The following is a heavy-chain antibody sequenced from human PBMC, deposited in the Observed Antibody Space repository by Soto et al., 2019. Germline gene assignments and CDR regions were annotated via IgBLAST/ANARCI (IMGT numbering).Heavy chain of an antibody. D-gene: IGHD3-3*01. V-gene: IGHV1-8*01. CDR3: ARGQNDFWSGILPPRYYYYYYMDV. CDR2: MNPNSGNT. J-gene: IGHJ6*03. CDR1: GYTFTIYD. Sequence: ASVKVSCKASGYTFTIYDINWVRQATGQGLEWMGWMNPNSGNTGYAQKFQGRVTMTRNTSISTAYMELSSLRSEDTAVYYCARGQNDFWSGILPPRYYYYYYMDVWGKGTTVTVSS.